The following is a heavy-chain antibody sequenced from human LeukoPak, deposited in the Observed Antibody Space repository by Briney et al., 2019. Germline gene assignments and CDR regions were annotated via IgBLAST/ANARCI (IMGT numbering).Heavy chain of an antibody. V-gene: IGHV4-39*01. CDR3: ARGMSSSWYFGKYYFDY. J-gene: IGHJ4*02. D-gene: IGHD6-13*01. CDR1: GGSISSSSYY. Sequence: SETLSLTCTVSGGSISSSSYYWGWIRQPPGKGLEWIGSIYYSGSTYYNPSLKSRVTISVDTSKNQFSLKLSSVTAADTAVYYCARGMSSSWYFGKYYFDYWGQGTLVTVSS. CDR2: IYYSGST.